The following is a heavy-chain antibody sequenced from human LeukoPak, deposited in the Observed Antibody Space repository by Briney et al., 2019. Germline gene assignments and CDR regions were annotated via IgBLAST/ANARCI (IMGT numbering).Heavy chain of an antibody. D-gene: IGHD2-21*01. CDR1: GYSISSNYY. J-gene: IGHJ6*03. Sequence: SETLSLTCTVSGYSISSNYYWTWIWQPPGKGLEWIGSIYHDGSTYYNPSLKSRVTISVDTSKNQFSLKLSSVTAADTAVYYCARAGIVSYYMDVWGKGTTVTVSS. CDR2: IYHDGST. V-gene: IGHV4-38-2*02. CDR3: ARAGIVSYYMDV.